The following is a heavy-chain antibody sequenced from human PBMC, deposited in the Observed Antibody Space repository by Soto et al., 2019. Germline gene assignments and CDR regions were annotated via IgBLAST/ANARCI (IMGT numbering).Heavy chain of an antibody. CDR3: ARDPRRTRGWHFDL. CDR1: GGSISTSDYY. Sequence: QVQLQESGPGLVRPSQTLSLTCTVSGGSISTSDYYWSWIRQHPVRGLEWIGYVYFSGDTFYNPSLESRVVIFVETSENRFSLKLTSVTAADTAVYYCARDPRRTRGWHFDLWGRGTLVTVSS. V-gene: IGHV4-31*03. J-gene: IGHJ2*01. D-gene: IGHD3-10*01. CDR2: VYFSGDT.